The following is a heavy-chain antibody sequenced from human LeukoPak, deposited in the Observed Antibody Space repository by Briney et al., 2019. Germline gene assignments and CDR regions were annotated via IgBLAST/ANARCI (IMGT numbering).Heavy chain of an antibody. CDR2: ISYLSSHV. CDR1: GFTFSDYD. J-gene: IGHJ4*02. V-gene: IGHV3-23*01. CDR3: AKVAHGDYGGVDY. Sequence: GGSLRLSCSASGFTFSDYDMNWVRQAPGKGLEWVSSISYLSSHVYYADSVKGRFTISRDNSKNTLYLQMNSLRAEDTAVYYCAKVAHGDYGGVDYWGQGTLVTVSS. D-gene: IGHD4-17*01.